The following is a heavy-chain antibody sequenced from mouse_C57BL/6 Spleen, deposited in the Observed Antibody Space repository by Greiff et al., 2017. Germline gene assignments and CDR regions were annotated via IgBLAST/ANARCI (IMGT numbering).Heavy chain of an antibody. D-gene: IGHD2-3*01. V-gene: IGHV1-39*01. CDR3: ASGDGYLVVHYFDY. CDR1: GYSFTDYN. J-gene: IGHJ2*01. CDR2: INPNYGTT. Sequence: VQLQQSGPELVKPGASVKISCKASGYSFTDYNMNWVKQSNGKSLEWIGVINPNYGTTSYNQKFKGKATLTVDQSSSTAYMQLNSLTSEDSAVYYGASGDGYLVVHYFDYWGQGTTLTVSS.